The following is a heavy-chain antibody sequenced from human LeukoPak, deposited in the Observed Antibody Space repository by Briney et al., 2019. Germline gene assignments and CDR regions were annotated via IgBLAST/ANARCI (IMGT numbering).Heavy chain of an antibody. CDR3: ASGPVSGIAARSLDLY. CDR2: IIPIFGTV. V-gene: IGHV1-69*05. Sequence: VASVKVSCKASGGTFSSYAISWVRQAPGQGLEWMGGIIPIFGTVNYAQRFQGRVTITTDESTSTAYMELSSLRSEDTAVYYCASGPVSGIAARSLDLYWGQGTLVTVSS. J-gene: IGHJ4*02. D-gene: IGHD6-6*01. CDR1: GGTFSSYA.